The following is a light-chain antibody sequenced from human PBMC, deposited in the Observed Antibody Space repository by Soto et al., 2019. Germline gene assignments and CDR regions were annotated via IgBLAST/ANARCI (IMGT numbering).Light chain of an antibody. CDR2: GAS. V-gene: IGKV3-20*01. CDR3: QQYGSSPQLT. J-gene: IGKJ1*01. Sequence: EIVLTQSPCTLSLSPVERATLSCRASQSVSSSYLAWYQQKPGQAPRLLIYGASSRATGIPDRFSGSGSGTYFALTISRLEPEDFAVYYCQQYGSSPQLTVGQGTKVDIK. CDR1: QSVSSSY.